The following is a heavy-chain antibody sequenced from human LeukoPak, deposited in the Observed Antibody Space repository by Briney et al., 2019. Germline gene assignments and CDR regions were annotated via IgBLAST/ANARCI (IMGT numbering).Heavy chain of an antibody. V-gene: IGHV3-15*01. Sequence: GGSLRLSCAASGFTFTYAWMSWVRQAPGQGLELVGRIKSKPDGATTDYAAPLKGRFTISRDDSQNPLYLQMNSLQTEDTAMYWCTFTVPRGLWGRGTVVSV. CDR3: TFTVPRGL. J-gene: IGHJ4*02. CDR2: IKSKPDGATT. CDR1: GFTFTYAW. D-gene: IGHD4-17*01.